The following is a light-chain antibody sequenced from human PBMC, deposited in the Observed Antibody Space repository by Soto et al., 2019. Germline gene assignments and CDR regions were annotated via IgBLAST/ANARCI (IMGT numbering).Light chain of an antibody. V-gene: IGLV1-51*01. J-gene: IGLJ3*02. CDR2: DND. CDR3: ATWDISLSAVV. Sequence: QAVVTQPPSVSAAPAQRVTISCSGTNSNIGENFVSWYRQFPGTAPDLLIYDNDKRPSEIPDRFSGSKSGTSATLGITELQTGDEANYYCATWDISLSAVVIGGGTKLTVL. CDR1: NSNIGENF.